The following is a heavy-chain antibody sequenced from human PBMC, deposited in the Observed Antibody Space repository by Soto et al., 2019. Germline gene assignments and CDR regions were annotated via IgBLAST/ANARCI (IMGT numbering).Heavy chain of an antibody. CDR3: ARMASFYCSGGSCYPTYGMDV. Sequence: QVQLVESGGGVVQPGRSLRPSCAASGFTFSSYAMHWVRQAPGKGLGGVAVISYDGSNKYYADPVKGRFTISRDNSKNTLYLQMNSLRAEDTAVYYCARMASFYCSGGSCYPTYGMDVWGQGTTVTVSS. D-gene: IGHD2-15*01. CDR1: GFTFSSYA. J-gene: IGHJ6*02. V-gene: IGHV3-30-3*01. CDR2: ISYDGSNK.